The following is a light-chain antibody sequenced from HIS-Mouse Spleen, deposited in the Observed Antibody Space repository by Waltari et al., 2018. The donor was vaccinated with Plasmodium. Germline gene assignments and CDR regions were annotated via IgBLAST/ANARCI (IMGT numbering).Light chain of an antibody. Sequence: EIVMTQSPATLSVSPGARATLSCRASQSVSSNLAWYQQKPGQAPRLLIYCASTRATGIPARFSGSGSGTEFTLTISSMQSEDFAVYYCQQYNNWPRGTFGQGTKVEIK. CDR3: QQYNNWPRGT. CDR2: CAS. V-gene: IGKV3-15*01. CDR1: QSVSSN. J-gene: IGKJ1*01.